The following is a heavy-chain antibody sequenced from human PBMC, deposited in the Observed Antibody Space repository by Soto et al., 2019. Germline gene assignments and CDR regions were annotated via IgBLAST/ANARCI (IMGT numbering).Heavy chain of an antibody. CDR2: IYPGDSDT. Sequence: GESLKISCKGSGYSFTSYWIGWVRQMPGKGLEWMGIIYPGDSDTRYSPSFQGQVTISADKSISTAYLQWSSLKASDTAMYYCARSPDEMATIDYFDYWGQGTLVTVSS. J-gene: IGHJ4*02. CDR1: GYSFTSYW. V-gene: IGHV5-51*01. D-gene: IGHD5-12*01. CDR3: ARSPDEMATIDYFDY.